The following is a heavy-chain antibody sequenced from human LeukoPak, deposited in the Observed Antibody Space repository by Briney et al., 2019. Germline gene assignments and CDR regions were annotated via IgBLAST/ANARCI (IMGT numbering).Heavy chain of an antibody. CDR2: IYHTGST. D-gene: IGHD6-13*01. J-gene: IGHJ6*03. CDR3: ARAIREAAASIMVPGGVPANYYYYMDV. CDR1: GGSITNSNYW. Sequence: PSGTLSLTCAVSGGSITNSNYWWSWVRQPPGKGLEWIGEIYHTGSTNYNPSLKSRVTISVDKSKNQFSLKLSSVTAADTSVYYCARAIREAAASIMVPGGVPANYYYYMDVWGKGTTVTVSS. V-gene: IGHV4-4*02.